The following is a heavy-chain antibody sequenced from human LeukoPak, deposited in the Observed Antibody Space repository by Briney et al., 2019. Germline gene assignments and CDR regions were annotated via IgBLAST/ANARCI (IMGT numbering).Heavy chain of an antibody. CDR2: MNPNSGNT. CDR1: GYTFTSYD. CDR3: ARVRVSVRGVITLLRRYNWFDP. V-gene: IGHV1-8*01. J-gene: IGHJ5*02. D-gene: IGHD3-10*01. Sequence: GASVKVSCKASGYTFTSYDINWVRQATGQGLEWMGWMNPNSGNTGYAQKFQGRVTMTRTTSISTAYMELSSLRSEDTAVYYCARVRVSVRGVITLLRRYNWFDPWGQGTLVTVSS.